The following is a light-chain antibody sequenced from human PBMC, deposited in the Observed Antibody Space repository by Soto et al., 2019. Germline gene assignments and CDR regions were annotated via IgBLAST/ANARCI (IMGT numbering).Light chain of an antibody. CDR1: QGFSSSY. CDR3: QQYGSSRT. CDR2: GAS. V-gene: IGKV3-20*01. J-gene: IGKJ1*01. Sequence: EIVLTQSPGTLSLSPGERATLSCRASQGFSSSYLAWNQQKPGQAPRLLIYGASSRATGIPDRFSGSGSGTDFTLTISRLEPEDFAVYYCQQYGSSRTFGQGTKVEIK.